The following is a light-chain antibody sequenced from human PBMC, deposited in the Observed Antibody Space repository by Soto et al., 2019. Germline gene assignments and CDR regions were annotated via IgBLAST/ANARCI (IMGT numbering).Light chain of an antibody. Sequence: QLVLTQSPSASASLGASVKLTCTLSSGHSSYAIAWHQQQPEKGPRYLMKLNSDGSHSKGDGIPDRFSGSSSGAERYLTISGDQSEDEADYYGHTRGTGILFGGGTKLTVL. CDR1: SGHSSYA. J-gene: IGLJ2*01. CDR3: HTRGTGIL. V-gene: IGLV4-69*01. CDR2: LNSDGSH.